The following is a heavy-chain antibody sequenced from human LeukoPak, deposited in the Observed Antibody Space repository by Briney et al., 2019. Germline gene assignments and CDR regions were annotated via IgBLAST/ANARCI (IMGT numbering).Heavy chain of an antibody. J-gene: IGHJ5*02. CDR3: AVDTAMVRDP. D-gene: IGHD5-18*01. V-gene: IGHV7-4-1*02. CDR1: GYTLTELS. Sequence: ASVKVSCKVSGYTLTELSMHWVRQAPGQGLEWMGWINTNTGNPTYAQGFTGRFVFSLDTSVSTAYLQISSLKAEDTAVYYCAVDTAMVRDPWGQGTLVTVSS. CDR2: INTNTGNP.